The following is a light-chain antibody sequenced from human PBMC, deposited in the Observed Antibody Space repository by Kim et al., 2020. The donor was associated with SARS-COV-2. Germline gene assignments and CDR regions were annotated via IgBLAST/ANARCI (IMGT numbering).Light chain of an antibody. Sequence: GQRVTISCSGSISNIGSNTVNWYQPLPGTAPKLLIYSNNERPSGVPDRLSGSKSGTSASLAISGLQSEDEADYYCAAWDDSLNGPVFGGGTQLTVL. CDR2: SNN. J-gene: IGLJ3*02. CDR3: AAWDDSLNGPV. CDR1: ISNIGSNT. V-gene: IGLV1-44*01.